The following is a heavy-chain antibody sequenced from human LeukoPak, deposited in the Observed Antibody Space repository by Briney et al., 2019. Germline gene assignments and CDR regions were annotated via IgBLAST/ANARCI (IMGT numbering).Heavy chain of an antibody. J-gene: IGHJ4*02. D-gene: IGHD1-1*01. CDR1: GFTFSSYA. Sequence: GGSLRLSCAASGFTFSSYAMHWVRQAPGKGLEWVAVISYDGSNKYYADSVKGRFTISRDNSKNTLYLQMNGLRAEDTAVYYCARDPSQLGVLEPLDYWGQGTLVTVSS. V-gene: IGHV3-30-3*01. CDR2: ISYDGSNK. CDR3: ARDPSQLGVLEPLDY.